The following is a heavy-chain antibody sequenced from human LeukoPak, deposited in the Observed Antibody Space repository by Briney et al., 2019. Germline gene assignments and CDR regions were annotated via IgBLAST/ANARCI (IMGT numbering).Heavy chain of an antibody. Sequence: GASVKVSCKASGYTFTSYAMNWVRQAPGQGLEWMGWINTNTGNPTYAQGFTGRFVFSLDTSVSTAYLQISSLKAEDTAVYYCAIRYGGYPHYYYYYMDVWGKGTTVTVSS. CDR1: GYTFTSYA. J-gene: IGHJ6*03. D-gene: IGHD5-12*01. V-gene: IGHV7-4-1*02. CDR3: AIRYGGYPHYYYYYMDV. CDR2: INTNTGNP.